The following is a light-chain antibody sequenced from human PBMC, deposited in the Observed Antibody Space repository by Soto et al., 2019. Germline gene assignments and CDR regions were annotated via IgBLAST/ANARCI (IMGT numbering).Light chain of an antibody. V-gene: IGLV1-51*02. CDR1: SSNIGNNY. CDR2: ENN. CDR3: GTWDSSLSVYV. Sequence: QSVLAQPPSVSAAPGQKVTISCSGSSSNIGNNYVSWYQQLPGTAPKPLIYENNKRPSGIPDRFSGSKSGTSATLGITGLQTGDEAVYYCGTWDSSLSVYVFGTGTKVTVL. J-gene: IGLJ1*01.